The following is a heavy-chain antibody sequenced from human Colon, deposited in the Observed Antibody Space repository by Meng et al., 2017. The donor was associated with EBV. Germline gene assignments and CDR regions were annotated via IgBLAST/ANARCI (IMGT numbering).Heavy chain of an antibody. CDR2: INHSGTI. CDR3: ARGGGVIKGLVTWFDP. D-gene: IGHD2-8*01. J-gene: IGHJ5*02. V-gene: IGHV4-34*01. Sequence: QPEHVGAVLVNASETLSLTCGVDGGSLSGYYWSWIRQTPGKRLEWIGEINHSGTINYNPSLRSRVTISVDRSNNQFSLRLSSVTAADTAVYYCARGGGVIKGLVTWFDPWGQGTLVTVSS. CDR1: GGSLSGYY.